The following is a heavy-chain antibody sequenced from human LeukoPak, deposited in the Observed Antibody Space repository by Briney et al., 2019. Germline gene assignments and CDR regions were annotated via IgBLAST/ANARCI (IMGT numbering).Heavy chain of an antibody. V-gene: IGHV3-7*01. D-gene: IGHD6-13*01. CDR2: IRQDGSEK. CDR1: GFTFSSYW. CDR3: ARVPNSRSWPKAAYYYYYGMDV. J-gene: IGHJ6*02. Sequence: GGSLRLSCAASGFTFSSYWMSWVRQAPGKGLEWVANIRQDGSEKYYVGSVKGRFTISRDNAKNSMYLQMNSLRVDDAAVYYCARVPNSRSWPKAAYYYYYGMDVWGQGTTVTVSS.